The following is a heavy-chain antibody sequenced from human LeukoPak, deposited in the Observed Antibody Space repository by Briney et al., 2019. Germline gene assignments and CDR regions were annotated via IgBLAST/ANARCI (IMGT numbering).Heavy chain of an antibody. CDR2: INRSGST. CDR1: GGSFSGYY. D-gene: IGHD5-18*01. CDR3: ASSLVRADMVTGIDY. Sequence: PSETLSPTCAVYGGSFSGYYWIWIRQPPGKGLEWIGEINRSGSTTYNPSLKSRVTISLDTSKNQFSLKLSSVTAADTAVYYCASSLVRADMVTGIDYWGQGTLVTVSS. J-gene: IGHJ4*02. V-gene: IGHV4-34*01.